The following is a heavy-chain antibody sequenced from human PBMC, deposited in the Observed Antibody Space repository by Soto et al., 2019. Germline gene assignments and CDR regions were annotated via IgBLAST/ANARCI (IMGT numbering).Heavy chain of an antibody. CDR1: GYTFTSYG. CDR2: ISAYNGNT. Sequence: ASVKVSCKASGYTFTSYGISWVRQAPGQGLEWMGWISAYNGNTNYAQKLQGRVTMTTDTSTSTAYMELRSLRSDDTAVYYCARDPPYCSSTSCTYYYYYMDVWGKGTTVTVSS. J-gene: IGHJ6*03. CDR3: ARDPPYCSSTSCTYYYYYMDV. D-gene: IGHD2-2*01. V-gene: IGHV1-18*01.